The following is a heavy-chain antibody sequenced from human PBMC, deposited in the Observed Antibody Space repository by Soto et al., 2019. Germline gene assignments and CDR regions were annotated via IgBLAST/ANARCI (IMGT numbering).Heavy chain of an antibody. Sequence: EVQLLESGGDLVQPGGSLRLSCAASGFTFSTYAMSWVRQAPGKGLEWVSTIGGSGGTIYYADSVKGRFTISRDNSKNTLYLQMNSLRAEDTAVYYCAKRGGDWYFFDSWGQGIPVTVSA. V-gene: IGHV3-23*01. CDR2: IGGSGGTI. D-gene: IGHD2-21*02. J-gene: IGHJ4*02. CDR3: AKRGGDWYFFDS. CDR1: GFTFSTYA.